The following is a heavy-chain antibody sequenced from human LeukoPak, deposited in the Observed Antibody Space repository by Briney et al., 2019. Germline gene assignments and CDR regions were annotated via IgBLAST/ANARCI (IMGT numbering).Heavy chain of an antibody. Sequence: GGSLRLSCAASGFTFSSYAVSWVRQAPGKGLEWVSAISGSGGSTYYTDSVKGRFTISRDNSKNTLYLQMNSLRAEDTAVYYCFSSGDYDAYWGQGTLVTVSS. CDR3: FSSGDYDAY. CDR1: GFTFSSYA. V-gene: IGHV3-23*01. D-gene: IGHD4-17*01. J-gene: IGHJ4*02. CDR2: ISGSGGST.